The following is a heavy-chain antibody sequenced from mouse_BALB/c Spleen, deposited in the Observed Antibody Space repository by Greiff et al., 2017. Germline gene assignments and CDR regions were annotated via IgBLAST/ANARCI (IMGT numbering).Heavy chain of an antibody. J-gene: IGHJ4*01. CDR3: TRPSYYGNYDYAMDY. V-gene: IGHV1-5*01. CDR2: IYPGNSDT. Sequence: EVQLQQSGTVLARPGASVKMSCKASGYSFTSYWMHWVKQRPGQGLEWIGAIYPGNSDTSYNQKFKGKAKLTAVTSASTAYMELSSLTNEDSAVYYCTRPSYYGNYDYAMDYWGQGTSVTVSS. CDR1: GYSFTSYW. D-gene: IGHD2-10*01.